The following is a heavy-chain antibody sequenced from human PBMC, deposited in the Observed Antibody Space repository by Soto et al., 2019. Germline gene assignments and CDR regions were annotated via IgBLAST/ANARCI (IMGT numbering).Heavy chain of an antibody. J-gene: IGHJ4*02. CDR1: GFTFSSYG. CDR2: IWYDGSNK. Sequence: PGGSLRLSCAASGFTFSSYGMHWVRQAPGKGLEWVAVIWYDGSNKYYADSVKGRFTISRDNSKNTLYLQMNSLRAEDTAVYYCARENYYDFWSGFDYWGQGTLVTVSS. CDR3: ARENYYDFWSGFDY. V-gene: IGHV3-33*01. D-gene: IGHD3-3*01.